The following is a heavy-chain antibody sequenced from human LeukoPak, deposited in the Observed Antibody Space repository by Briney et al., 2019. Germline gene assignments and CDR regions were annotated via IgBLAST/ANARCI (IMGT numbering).Heavy chain of an antibody. CDR2: ISSNGGST. Sequence: PGGSLRLSCAASGFTVSSNYMSWVRQAPGKGLEYVSAISSNGGSTYYASSVRGRFTISRDNSKNTLYLQMGSLRADDMAVYYCARDLGYSYGLYWYFDLWGRGTLVTVSS. CDR1: GFTVSSNY. D-gene: IGHD5-18*01. CDR3: ARDLGYSYGLYWYFDL. V-gene: IGHV3-64*01. J-gene: IGHJ2*01.